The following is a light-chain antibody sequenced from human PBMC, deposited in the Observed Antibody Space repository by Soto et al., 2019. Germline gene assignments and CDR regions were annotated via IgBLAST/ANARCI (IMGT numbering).Light chain of an antibody. CDR3: SSYTSSSTV. J-gene: IGLJ1*01. Sequence: QSVLTQPASGSGSPGQSITLSCPGNSSNVGGYTYVSWYQQHPGKAPKLMIYDVSNRPSGFSNRFSGSKSGNTASLTISGLQAEDEADYYCSSYTSSSTVFGTGTKVT. CDR1: SSNVGGYTY. V-gene: IGLV2-14*01. CDR2: DVS.